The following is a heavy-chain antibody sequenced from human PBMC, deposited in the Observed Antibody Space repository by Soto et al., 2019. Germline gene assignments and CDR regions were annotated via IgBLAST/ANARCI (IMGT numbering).Heavy chain of an antibody. CDR2: ISYDGNNK. J-gene: IGHJ6*02. D-gene: IGHD2-15*01. V-gene: IGHV3-30-3*01. Sequence: QVRVVESGGGVVQPGRSLRLSCAASGFTFSSYAMYWVRKAPGKGLEWVAVISYDGNNKYYADSVKGRFTISRDNSKNTLYLQMNSVRAEDMAVYYCARAGCDGGSCYTLVGLRYGMDVWGQGTTVTVSS. CDR3: ARAGCDGGSCYTLVGLRYGMDV. CDR1: GFTFSSYA.